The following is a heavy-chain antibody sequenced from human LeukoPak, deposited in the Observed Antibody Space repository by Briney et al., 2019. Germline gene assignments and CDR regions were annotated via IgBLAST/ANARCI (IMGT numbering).Heavy chain of an antibody. Sequence: GGSLRLSCVASGFTFRIHAMNWVRQVPGKGLEWVSGISESGGTTKYTDSVKGRFTISRDNSKNTVYLQMNSLRVGDTAIYYCARKNDLDNWGXGTLVTVSS. D-gene: IGHD1-1*01. J-gene: IGHJ4*01. V-gene: IGHV3-23*01. CDR2: ISESGGTT. CDR1: GFTFRIHA. CDR3: ARKNDLDN.